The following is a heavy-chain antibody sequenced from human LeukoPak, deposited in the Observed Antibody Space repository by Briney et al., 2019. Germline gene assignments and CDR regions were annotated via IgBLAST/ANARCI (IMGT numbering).Heavy chain of an antibody. CDR1: GFTFSNYW. Sequence: GGSLRLSCAASGFTFSNYWMSWVRQAPGKGLEWVANIKQDGSEKYYVDSVKGRFSISGDNAKKSLYLQMNSLRVEDTAVYYCARGLERASWSGPGGMDAWGQGTTVIVSS. J-gene: IGHJ6*02. D-gene: IGHD3-3*01. CDR2: IKQDGSEK. CDR3: ARGLERASWSGPGGMDA. V-gene: IGHV3-7*01.